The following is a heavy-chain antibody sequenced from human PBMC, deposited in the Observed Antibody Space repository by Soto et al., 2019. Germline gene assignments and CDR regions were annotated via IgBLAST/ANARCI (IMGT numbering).Heavy chain of an antibody. CDR1: GFTFSDYY. J-gene: IGHJ5*02. V-gene: IGHV3-11*01. D-gene: IGHD2-2*02. CDR3: ARDTIPAAIHYP. CDR2: ISSSGSTI. Sequence: QVQLVESGGGLVKPGGSLRLSCAASGFTFSDYYMSWIRQAPGKGLEWVSYISSSGSTIYYADSVKGRFTISRDNAKNSLYQQMTRLRAEDTAVYYCARDTIPAAIHYPWGQGTLVTDSS.